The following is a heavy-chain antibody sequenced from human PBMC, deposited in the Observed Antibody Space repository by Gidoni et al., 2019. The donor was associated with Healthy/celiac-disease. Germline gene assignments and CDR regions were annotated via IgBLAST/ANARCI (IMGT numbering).Heavy chain of an antibody. CDR2: IRSKAYGGTT. J-gene: IGHJ4*02. CDR3: TRSTYYDFWSGYEVFDY. V-gene: IGHV3-49*05. CDR1: GFTLGDYA. D-gene: IGHD3-3*01. Sequence: EVQLVESGGGLVKPGRSLSLSCTASGFTLGDYAMSWFRQAPGKGLEWVGFIRSKAYGGTTEYAASVKGRFTISRDDSKSIAYLQMNSLKTEDTAVYYCTRSTYYDFWSGYEVFDYWGQGTLVTVSS.